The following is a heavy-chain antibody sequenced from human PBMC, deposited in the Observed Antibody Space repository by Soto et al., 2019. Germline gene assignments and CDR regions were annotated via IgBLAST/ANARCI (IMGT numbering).Heavy chain of an antibody. CDR1: GYTFTTYG. J-gene: IGHJ4*02. V-gene: IGHV1-18*01. CDR3: ARGRYGDY. Sequence: QVHLVQSAAEVRKPGASVKVSCKGSGYTFTTYGITWVRQAPGQGLEWMGWISAHNDNTNYAQKVQGRVTVTRDTSTRTAYMELRNLRSDDTAVYYCARGRYGDYWGQGALVTVSS. CDR2: ISAHNDNT. D-gene: IGHD1-1*01.